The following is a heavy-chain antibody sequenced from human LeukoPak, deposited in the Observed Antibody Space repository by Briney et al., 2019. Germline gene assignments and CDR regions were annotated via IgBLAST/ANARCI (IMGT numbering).Heavy chain of an antibody. J-gene: IGHJ5*02. CDR1: EYTFTNYD. D-gene: IGHD3-10*01. CDR2: MGPNSGDT. CDR3: ARASDSGSSRLWFDP. V-gene: IGHV1-8*01. Sequence: ASVKVSCKASEYTFTNYDINWVRQATGQGLEWMGWMGPNSGDTGYAQKFQGRVTMTRDTSMGTAYMELSSLRSEDTAIYYCARASDSGSSRLWFDPWGQGTLVTVSS.